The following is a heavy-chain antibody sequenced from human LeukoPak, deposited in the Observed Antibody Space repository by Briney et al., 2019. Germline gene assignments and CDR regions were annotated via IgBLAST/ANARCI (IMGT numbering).Heavy chain of an antibody. Sequence: GGSLRLSCTASGFTFCDYAMTWVRQAPGKGLEWVGFIRSNTYGGTTVYTASVKGRFTISRDESKSITSLQMNSLKTEDTAVYYCTRGRNYFDYWGQGTLVTVSS. J-gene: IGHJ4*02. CDR3: TRGRNYFDY. CDR2: IRSNTYGGTT. V-gene: IGHV3-49*04. CDR1: GFTFCDYA.